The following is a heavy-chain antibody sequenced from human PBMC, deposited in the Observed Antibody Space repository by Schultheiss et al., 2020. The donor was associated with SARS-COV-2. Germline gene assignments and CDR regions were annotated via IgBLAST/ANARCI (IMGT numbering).Heavy chain of an antibody. CDR1: GFPFSTYW. Sequence: GGSLRLSCAASGFPFSTYWMHWVRQAPGKGLVWVSRIKNDGSSTSYADSVKGRFTISRDNAKNTLYLQMNSLRGEDTAVYYCARGSRYCSGGSCYLDAAFDIWGLGTMVTVSS. CDR3: ARGSRYCSGGSCYLDAAFDI. CDR2: IKNDGSST. V-gene: IGHV3-74*01. D-gene: IGHD2-15*01. J-gene: IGHJ3*02.